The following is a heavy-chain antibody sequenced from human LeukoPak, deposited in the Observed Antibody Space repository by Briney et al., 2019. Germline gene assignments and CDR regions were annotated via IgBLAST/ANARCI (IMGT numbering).Heavy chain of an antibody. V-gene: IGHV3-15*01. J-gene: IGHJ4*02. CDR2: LKSKISGETT. Sequence: GGSLRLSCAASGFTFSDAWMSWVRQAPGKGLEWVGRLKSKISGETTDYAAHVEGRFTISRDDSKNTLYLQMNSLRAEDTAVYYCAKGNYYGSGSYSGGVGYWGQGTLVTVSS. CDR3: AKGNYYGSGSYSGGVGY. CDR1: GFTFSDAW. D-gene: IGHD3-10*01.